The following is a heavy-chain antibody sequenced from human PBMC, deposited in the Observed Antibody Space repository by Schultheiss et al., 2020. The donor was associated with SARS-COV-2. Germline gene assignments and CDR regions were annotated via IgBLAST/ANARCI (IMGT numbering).Heavy chain of an antibody. CDR1: GGSVSSGSYY. CDR3: AREVAARRGFDY. D-gene: IGHD6-6*01. J-gene: IGHJ4*02. CDR2: INHSGST. V-gene: IGHV4-61*01. Sequence: SETLSLTCTVSGGSVSSGSYYWSWIRQPPGKGLEWIGEINHSGSTNYNPSLKSRVTISVDKSKNQFSLKLSSVTAEDTAVYYCAREVAARRGFDYWGQGTLVTVSS.